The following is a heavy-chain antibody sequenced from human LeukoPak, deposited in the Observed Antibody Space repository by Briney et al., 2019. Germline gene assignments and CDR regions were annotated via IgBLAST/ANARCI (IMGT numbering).Heavy chain of an antibody. D-gene: IGHD6-6*01. CDR1: GGSFSGYY. CDR3: ASGIAARSPYYFDY. V-gene: IGHV4-34*01. J-gene: IGHJ4*02. Sequence: PSETLSFTCAVYGGSFSGYYWSWIRQPPGKGLEWIGEINHSESTNYNPSLKSRVTISVDTSKNQFSLKLSSVTAADTAVYYCASGIAARSPYYFDYWGQGTLVTVSS. CDR2: INHSEST.